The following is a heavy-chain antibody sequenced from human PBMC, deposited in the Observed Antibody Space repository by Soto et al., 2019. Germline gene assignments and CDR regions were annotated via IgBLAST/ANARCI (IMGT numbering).Heavy chain of an antibody. V-gene: IGHV3-66*01. D-gene: IGHD4-17*01. CDR1: GFTVNGNY. CDR3: ARGVYGDNYYYYMDV. Sequence: GGSLRLSCAASGFTVNGNYMTWVRQAPGKGLEWVSVIYSGGNTYYADSVKGRFTISRDNSENTLYLQMNSLRAEDTAVYYCARGVYGDNYYYYMDVWGKGTTVTVSS. CDR2: IYSGGNT. J-gene: IGHJ6*03.